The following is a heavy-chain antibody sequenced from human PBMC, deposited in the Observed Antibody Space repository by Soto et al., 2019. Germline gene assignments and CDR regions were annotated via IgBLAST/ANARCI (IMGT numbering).Heavy chain of an antibody. Sequence: HVQLQESGPGLVKPSQTLSLSCSVSGVSITRGAYLWSWIRKQPGKGLEWIGYIDYRGTTFFNPSLKSRINLSRDTSNNQLFLKVDSVTAADAAVYACAMVSATGTRYFDSWGQGTLVTVSS. V-gene: IGHV4-31*03. J-gene: IGHJ4*02. CDR1: GVSITRGAYL. CDR2: IDYRGTT. CDR3: AMVSATGTRYFDS. D-gene: IGHD3-9*01.